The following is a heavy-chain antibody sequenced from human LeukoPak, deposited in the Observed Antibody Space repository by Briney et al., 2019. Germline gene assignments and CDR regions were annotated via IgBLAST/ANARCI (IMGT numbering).Heavy chain of an antibody. CDR1: GFTFDDHT. CDR3: ARGYDYGDFLDY. D-gene: IGHD4-17*01. V-gene: IGHV3-43*01. CDR2: VSWDGGGT. J-gene: IGHJ4*02. Sequence: GGSLRLSCAASGFTFDDHTMHWVRQAPGKGLEWVSLVSWDGGGTYYADSVKGRFTISRDNSKNSLYLQMNSLRAEDTAVYYCARGYDYGDFLDYWGQGTLVTVSS.